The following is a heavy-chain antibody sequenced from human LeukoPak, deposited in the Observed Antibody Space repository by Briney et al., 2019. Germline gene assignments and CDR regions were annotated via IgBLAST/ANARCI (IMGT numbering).Heavy chain of an antibody. CDR2: ISYDGSNK. J-gene: IGHJ3*02. D-gene: IGHD3-22*01. CDR3: ANLWTEQAYYDGYDAFDI. V-gene: IGHV3-30*18. CDR1: GFTFSSYG. Sequence: GGSLRLSCAASGFTFSSYGMHWVRQAPGKGLEWVAVISYDGSNKYYADSVKGRFTISRDNSKNTLYLQMNSLRAEDTAVYYCANLWTEQAYYDGYDAFDIWGQGTMVTVSS.